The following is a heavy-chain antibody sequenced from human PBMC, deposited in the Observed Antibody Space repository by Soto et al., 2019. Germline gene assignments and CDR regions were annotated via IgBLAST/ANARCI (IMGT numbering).Heavy chain of an antibody. J-gene: IGHJ5*02. CDR2: ISNSGGST. CDR3: AKDLEKWLVQLGGLDT. Sequence: EVQLLESGGGMVQPGGSLRLSCVASGFTLSSYFMTWVRQAPGKGLEWVSAISNSGGSTYYADSVKGRFTISRDNSHNTLYLQINNLRAEDTARYYCAKDLEKWLVQLGGLDTWGQGAQVTVSS. CDR1: GFTLSSYF. D-gene: IGHD1-1*01. V-gene: IGHV3-23*01.